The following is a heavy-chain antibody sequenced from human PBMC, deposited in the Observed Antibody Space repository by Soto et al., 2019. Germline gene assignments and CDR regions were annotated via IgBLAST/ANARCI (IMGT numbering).Heavy chain of an antibody. Sequence: SETLSLTCAVSGGSINNYYWSWIRQPPGKGLEWIGYIYYTGSTDYNPSLKSRVTISLDTSKNQFSLKLSSVTAADTAVYYCASPKSWGPGTLVTVS. CDR3: ASPKS. CDR1: GGSINNYY. CDR2: IYYTGST. V-gene: IGHV4-59*08. J-gene: IGHJ5*02.